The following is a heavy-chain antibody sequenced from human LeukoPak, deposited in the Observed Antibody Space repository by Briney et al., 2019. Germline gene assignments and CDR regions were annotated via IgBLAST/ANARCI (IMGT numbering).Heavy chain of an antibody. CDR2: IRSDGSDT. J-gene: IGHJ4*02. V-gene: IGHV3-74*01. D-gene: IGHD2/OR15-2a*01. CDR1: GFTFSDTW. Sequence: GGSLRLSCAASGFTFSDTWMHWVRQAPGEGLVWVSRIRSDGSDTRYAESVKGRFTTSRDNAKNTLYLQMNSLRAEDTAVCYCARDWFHAIDYWGQGTLVTVSS. CDR3: ARDWFHAIDY.